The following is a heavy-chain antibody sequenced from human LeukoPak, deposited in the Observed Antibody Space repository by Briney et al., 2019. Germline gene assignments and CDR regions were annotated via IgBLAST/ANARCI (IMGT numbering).Heavy chain of an antibody. V-gene: IGHV4-31*03. Sequence: PSQTLSLTCTVSGDSISSGGYYWSWIRQHPEKGLEWIGYICYTGSNYYNPSLVSRVTMSVDTSKNQFSLKLRSVTAADTAVYYCARGNYFDTAGFYDSWGQGTLVNVSS. CDR2: ICYTGSN. D-gene: IGHD3-9*01. CDR1: GDSISSGGYY. J-gene: IGHJ4*02. CDR3: ARGNYFDTAGFYDS.